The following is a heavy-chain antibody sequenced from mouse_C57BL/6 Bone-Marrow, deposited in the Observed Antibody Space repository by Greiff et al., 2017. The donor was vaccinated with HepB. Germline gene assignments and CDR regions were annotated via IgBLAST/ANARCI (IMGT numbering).Heavy chain of an antibody. CDR2: ISNLAYSI. J-gene: IGHJ2*01. D-gene: IGHD2-3*01. CDR3: ARDGYYLDY. CDR1: GFTFSDYG. Sequence: DVKLVESGGGLVQPGGSLKLSCAASGFTFSDYGMAWVRQAPRKGPEWVAFISNLAYSIYYADTVTGRFTISRENAKNTLYLEMSSLRSEDTAMYYCARDGYYLDYWGQGTTLTVSS. V-gene: IGHV5-15*01.